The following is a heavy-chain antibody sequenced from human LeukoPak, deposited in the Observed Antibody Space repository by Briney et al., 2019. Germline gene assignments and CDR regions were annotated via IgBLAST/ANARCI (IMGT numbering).Heavy chain of an antibody. CDR3: AKKTRGSIAAAGIDY. V-gene: IGHV3-23*01. J-gene: IGHJ4*02. Sequence: PGGSLRLSCAASGFTFSSYAMSWVRQAPGKGLEWVSAINGSGGSTYYADSVKGRFTISRDNSKNTLYLQMNSLRAEDTAVYYCAKKTRGSIAAAGIDYWGQGTLVTVSS. CDR2: INGSGGST. D-gene: IGHD6-13*01. CDR1: GFTFSSYA.